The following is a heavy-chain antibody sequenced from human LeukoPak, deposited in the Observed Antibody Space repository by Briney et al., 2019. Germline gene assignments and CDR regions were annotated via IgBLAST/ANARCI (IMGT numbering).Heavy chain of an antibody. Sequence: VASVKVSCKASGYTFTSYGISWVRQAPGQGLEWMGWISAYNGNTDYAQKLQGRVTMTTDTSTSTAYMELRSLRSDDTAVYYCARGGSYSGSYSFFDYWGQGTLVTVSS. J-gene: IGHJ4*02. CDR3: ARGGSYSGSYSFFDY. CDR1: GYTFTSYG. D-gene: IGHD1-26*01. CDR2: ISAYNGNT. V-gene: IGHV1-18*01.